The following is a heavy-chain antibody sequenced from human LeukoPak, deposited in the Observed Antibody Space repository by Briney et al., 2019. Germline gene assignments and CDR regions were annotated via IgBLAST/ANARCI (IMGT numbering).Heavy chain of an antibody. J-gene: IGHJ6*03. CDR3: ARQGSFYYYYYMDV. Sequence: SETLSLTFSVSGDSVNSNTYYWGWIRQSPGRGLEWIGNVYYSGTTYYNPSLESRVTISADTSRNQFSLRLNSVTVADTAIYYCARQGSFYYYYYMDVWGKGTTVTVSS. D-gene: IGHD3-10*01. CDR1: GDSVNSNTYY. V-gene: IGHV4-39*01. CDR2: VYYSGTT.